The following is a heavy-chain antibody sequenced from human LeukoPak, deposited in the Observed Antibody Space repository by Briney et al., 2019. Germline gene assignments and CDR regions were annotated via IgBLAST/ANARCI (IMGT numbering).Heavy chain of an antibody. J-gene: IGHJ3*02. CDR1: GFTFSSDA. Sequence: PGGSLRLSCAASGFTFSSDAMSWVRQASGKGLEWVSAISGSGFSTYYADSVKGRFTISRDNSKNTLYLQMNSLRAEDTAVYYCARAKSYSSSWLDAFDIWGQGTMVTVSS. V-gene: IGHV3-23*01. D-gene: IGHD6-13*01. CDR2: ISGSGFST. CDR3: ARAKSYSSSWLDAFDI.